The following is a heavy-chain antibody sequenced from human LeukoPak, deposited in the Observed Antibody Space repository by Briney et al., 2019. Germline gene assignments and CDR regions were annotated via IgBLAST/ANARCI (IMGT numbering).Heavy chain of an antibody. V-gene: IGHV1-18*01. CDR3: AREFGYSYGNGFDY. D-gene: IGHD5-18*01. J-gene: IGHJ4*02. Sequence: ASVKVSCKASGYTFTSYGISWVRQAPGQGLEWMGWISVDYGKTNYAQKFQGRVTMTTDTSTKTAYMELRSLRSDDTAVYYCAREFGYSYGNGFDYWGQGTLATVSS. CDR1: GYTFTSYG. CDR2: ISVDYGKT.